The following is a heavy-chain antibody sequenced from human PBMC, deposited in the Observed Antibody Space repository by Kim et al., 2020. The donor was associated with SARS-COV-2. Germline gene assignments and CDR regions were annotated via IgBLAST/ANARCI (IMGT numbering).Heavy chain of an antibody. CDR3: ARESIGYYGSGSVDY. Sequence: DSVKGRFTISRDNAKNSLYLQMNSLRAEDTAVYYCARESIGYYGSGSVDYWGQGTLVTVSS. V-gene: IGHV3-7*01. D-gene: IGHD3-10*01. J-gene: IGHJ4*02.